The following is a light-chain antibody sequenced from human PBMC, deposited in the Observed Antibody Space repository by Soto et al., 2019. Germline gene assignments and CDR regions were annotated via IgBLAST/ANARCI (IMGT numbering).Light chain of an antibody. V-gene: IGLV2-14*01. CDR1: SGDIGSNNH. J-gene: IGLJ1*01. CDR3: SSYTSSNTRAWL. CDR2: EVT. Sequence: QSVLTQPASVSGSPGQSITISCTGTSGDIGSNNHVSWYQKHAGKPHKLIIYEVTDRPSGVSNRFSGSKSGNTAAQTISGLQAEDETEYYRSSYTSSNTRAWLFGTGTKVTVL.